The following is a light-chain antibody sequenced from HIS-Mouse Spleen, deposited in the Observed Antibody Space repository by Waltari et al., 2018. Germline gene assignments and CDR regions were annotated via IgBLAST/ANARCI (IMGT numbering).Light chain of an antibody. Sequence: EIVLTQSPATLSLSPGERATLSCRASQSVSSYLAWYQQKPGQAPRLLIYDASNRATGIPARFIGSWSGTDFTLTISSLEPEDFAVYYCQQRSNWPPLTFGGGTKVEIK. J-gene: IGKJ4*01. CDR2: DAS. V-gene: IGKV3-11*01. CDR1: QSVSSY. CDR3: QQRSNWPPLT.